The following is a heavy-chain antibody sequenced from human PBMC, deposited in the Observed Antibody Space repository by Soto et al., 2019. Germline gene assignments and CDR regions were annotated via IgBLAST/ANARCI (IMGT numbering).Heavy chain of an antibody. J-gene: IGHJ6*02. CDR1: GFTFSSYG. Sequence: QVQLVESGGGVVQPGRSLRLSCAASGFTFSSYGMHWVRQAPGKGLEWVAVIWYDGSNKYYADSVKGRFTISRDNSKNTLYLQMNSLRAEDTAVYYCARDRWFGEVLLDYYGMDVWGQGTTVTVSS. CDR2: IWYDGSNK. V-gene: IGHV3-33*01. CDR3: ARDRWFGEVLLDYYGMDV. D-gene: IGHD3-10*01.